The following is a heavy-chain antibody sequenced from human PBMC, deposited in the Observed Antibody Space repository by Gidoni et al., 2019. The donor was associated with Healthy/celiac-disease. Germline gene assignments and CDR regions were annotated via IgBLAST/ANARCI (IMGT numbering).Heavy chain of an antibody. D-gene: IGHD6-13*01. CDR1: GYTFTGYY. J-gene: IGHJ4*02. CDR2: INPNSGCT. V-gene: IGHV1-2*02. Sequence: QVQLVQSGAEVKKPGASVKVSCKASGYTFTGYYMQWVRQAPGQGLEWMGWINPNSGCTNYAQKFQGRVPMTRDTSISTAYMELSRLRSDDTAVYYCARGGGYSSSWYLVDYWGQGTLVTVSS. CDR3: ARGGGYSSSWYLVDY.